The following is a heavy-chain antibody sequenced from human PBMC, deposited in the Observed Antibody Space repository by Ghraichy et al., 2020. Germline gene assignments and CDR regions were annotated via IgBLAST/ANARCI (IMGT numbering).Heavy chain of an antibody. V-gene: IGHV3-48*02. CDR2: ISSSSRFT. J-gene: IGHJ6*02. CDR3: ARGSTVVRFYYYDALDV. D-gene: IGHD4-23*01. Sequence: GESQNISCEASGFTFSSYSINWVRQAPGKGPEWISIISSSSRFTSYADSVKGRFTVSRDNAKNSLFLQMNSLRDEDTAVYYCARGSTVVRFYYYDALDVWGQGTTVTVSS. CDR1: GFTFSSYS.